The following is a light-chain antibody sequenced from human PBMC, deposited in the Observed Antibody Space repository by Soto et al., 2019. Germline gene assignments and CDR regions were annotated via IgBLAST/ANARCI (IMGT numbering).Light chain of an antibody. CDR2: GAS. V-gene: IGKV3-15*01. CDR1: QSVSSN. J-gene: IGKJ4*01. CDR3: QQYYSWPLT. Sequence: EIVMTQSPATLSVSPGERATLSCRASQSVSSNLAWYQQKPGQAPRLLIDGASTRATDIPARFSGSGSGTEFTLTVSGLQSEDFAVYYCQQYYSWPLTFGGGTKVEIK.